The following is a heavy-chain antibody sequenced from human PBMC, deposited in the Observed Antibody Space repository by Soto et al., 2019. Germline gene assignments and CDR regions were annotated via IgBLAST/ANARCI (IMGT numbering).Heavy chain of an antibody. CDR3: ARRKERSGPHYFDY. J-gene: IGHJ4*02. V-gene: IGHV1-8*01. Sequence: GASVKVSCKTSGYTFTTYDIHWVRQANGQGLEWMGWLSPHNGNTGYAQQFRDRVKIAMNTSISTVSLEVSSLRFEDTATYYCARRKERSGPHYFDYWGQGTLVTVSS. CDR1: GYTFTTYD. D-gene: IGHD6-25*01. CDR2: LSPHNGNT.